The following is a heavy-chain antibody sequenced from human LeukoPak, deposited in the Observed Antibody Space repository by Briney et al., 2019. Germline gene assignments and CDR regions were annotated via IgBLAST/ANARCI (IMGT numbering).Heavy chain of an antibody. CDR1: VYTFTGYY. CDR3: ARDLPGYGSGIPYYFDY. Sequence: ASVKVSCKASVYTFTGYYMHWVRQAPGQGLEWMGWINPNSGGTNYAQKFQGRVTMTRDTSISTAYMELRSLRSDDTAVYYCARDLPGYGSGIPYYFDYWGQGTLVTVSS. J-gene: IGHJ4*02. V-gene: IGHV1-2*02. D-gene: IGHD3-10*01. CDR2: INPNSGGT.